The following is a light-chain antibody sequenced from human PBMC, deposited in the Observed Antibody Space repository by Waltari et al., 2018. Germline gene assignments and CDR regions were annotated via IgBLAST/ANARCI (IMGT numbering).Light chain of an antibody. J-gene: IGKJ4*01. CDR3: QEYYSPQLT. Sequence: DIVMTQSPDSLAVSLGERATINCKSSQSVLYTSNNKNYLAWYQQRPGQPPKLLIRWASTRESGVPDRFSGSGSGTDFTLTITSLQAEDVAVYYCQEYYSPQLTFGGGTKGEIK. CDR1: QSVLYTSNNKNY. CDR2: WAS. V-gene: IGKV4-1*01.